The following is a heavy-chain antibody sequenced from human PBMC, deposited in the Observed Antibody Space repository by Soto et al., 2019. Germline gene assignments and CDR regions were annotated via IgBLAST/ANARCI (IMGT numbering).Heavy chain of an antibody. CDR3: ARELRTTVTTPAGY. V-gene: IGHV1-8*01. CDR1: GYTFTRYD. D-gene: IGHD4-4*01. CDR2: MNPNSGNT. Sequence: GASVKVSCKASGYTFTRYDINWVRQATGQGLEWMGWMNPNSGNTGYAQKFQGRATMTRNTSISTAYMELSSLRSEDTAVYYCARELRTTVTTPAGYWGQGTLVTVSS. J-gene: IGHJ4*02.